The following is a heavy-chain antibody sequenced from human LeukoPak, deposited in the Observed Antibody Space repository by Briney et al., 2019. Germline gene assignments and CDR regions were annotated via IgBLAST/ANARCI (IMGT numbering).Heavy chain of an antibody. CDR3: ASGLGWLVDN. CDR1: GFTFTSYA. J-gene: IGHJ4*02. Sequence: GGSLRLSCAVSGFTFTSYAMSWVRQAPGKGLEWVANIKQDGSQKYYVDSVKGRFTISRDNAKNSLYLQMNSLRAEDTAVYYCASGLGWLVDNWGQGTLVTVSS. V-gene: IGHV3-7*01. CDR2: IKQDGSQK. D-gene: IGHD6-19*01.